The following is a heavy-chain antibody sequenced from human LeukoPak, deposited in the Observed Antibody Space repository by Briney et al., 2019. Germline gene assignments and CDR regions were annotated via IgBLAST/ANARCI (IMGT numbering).Heavy chain of an antibody. CDR1: GFIFSHYG. J-gene: IGHJ6*04. D-gene: IGHD3-10*02. CDR2: ISSSGSTI. V-gene: IGHV3-48*04. Sequence: GGSLRLSCAASGFIFSHYGMNWVRQAPGKGLEWVAYISSSGSTIYYADSVKGRFTISRDNAKNSLYLQMNSLRAEDTAVYYCAELGITMIGGVWGKGTTVTISS. CDR3: AELGITMIGGV.